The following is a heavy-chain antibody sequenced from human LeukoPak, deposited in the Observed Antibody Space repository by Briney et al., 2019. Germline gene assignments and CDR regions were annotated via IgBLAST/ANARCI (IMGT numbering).Heavy chain of an antibody. V-gene: IGHV3-7*01. Sequence: PGGSLRLSCAASGFTFSSYWMSWVRQAPGKGLEWVANIKQDGSEKYYVDSVKGRFTISRDNAKNSLYLQMNSLRAEDMAVYYCARRNAYNWNYYYYYYMDVWGKGTTVTVSS. CDR3: ARRNAYNWNYYYYYYMDV. J-gene: IGHJ6*03. D-gene: IGHD1-20*01. CDR1: GFTFSSYW. CDR2: IKQDGSEK.